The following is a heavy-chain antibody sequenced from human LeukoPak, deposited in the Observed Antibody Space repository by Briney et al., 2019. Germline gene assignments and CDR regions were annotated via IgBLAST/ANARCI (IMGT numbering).Heavy chain of an antibody. CDR2: ISDDGRNE. V-gene: IGHV3-30-3*01. J-gene: IGHJ4*02. CDR3: ARDQGTTMFGVLIILYYFDY. Sequence: GGSLRLSCAASGFNFKNHALHWVLQAPGKGLEWVAVISDDGRNEHYIDSVKGRFTISRDNSKNTLYLQMNSVRPEDTGVYYCARDQGTTMFGVLIILYYFDYWGVGTLVTVS. CDR1: GFNFKNHA. D-gene: IGHD3-3*01.